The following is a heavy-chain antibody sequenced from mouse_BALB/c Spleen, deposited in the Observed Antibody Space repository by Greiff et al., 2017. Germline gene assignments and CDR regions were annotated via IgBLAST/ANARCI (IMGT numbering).Heavy chain of an antibody. CDR1: GFTFSSYA. Sequence: EVQLVESGGGLVKPGGSLKLSCAASGFTFSSYAMSWVRQTPEKRLEWVASISSGGSTYYPDSVKGRFTISRDNARNILYLQMSSLRSEDTAMYYCARENYGTVFDYWGQGTTLTVSS. D-gene: IGHD1-1*01. J-gene: IGHJ2*01. CDR2: ISSGGST. CDR3: ARENYGTVFDY. V-gene: IGHV5-6-5*01.